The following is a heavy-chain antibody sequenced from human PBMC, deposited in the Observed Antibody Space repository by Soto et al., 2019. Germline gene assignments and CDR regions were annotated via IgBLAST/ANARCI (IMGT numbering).Heavy chain of an antibody. CDR2: LSGAGGIT. J-gene: IGHJ4*02. CDR3: AKDKSRGITVTADY. D-gene: IGHD4-17*01. V-gene: IGHV3-23*01. Sequence: EVQLLQSGGGLVQRGGSLRLSCAASGFTFNNFAMTWVRQAPGKGLEWVSSLSGAGGITYYADSVRGRFTISRDNSKDTLYLQMNNLTAGDTAVYYCAKDKSRGITVTADYWGQGTLVTVSS. CDR1: GFTFNNFA.